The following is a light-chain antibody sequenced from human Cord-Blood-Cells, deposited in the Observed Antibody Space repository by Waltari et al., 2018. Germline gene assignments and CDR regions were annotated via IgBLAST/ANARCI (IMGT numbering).Light chain of an antibody. CDR1: SGSIASNY. V-gene: IGLV6-57*01. CDR2: GDN. Sequence: NFMLTQPHSVSESPGKTVTISCTRRSGSIASNYVQWYQQRPGSSPTTVIDGDNQRPSGVPDRFSGSIDSSSNSASLTISGLKTEDEADYYCQSYDSSNHVVFGGGTKLTVL. J-gene: IGLJ2*01. CDR3: QSYDSSNHVV.